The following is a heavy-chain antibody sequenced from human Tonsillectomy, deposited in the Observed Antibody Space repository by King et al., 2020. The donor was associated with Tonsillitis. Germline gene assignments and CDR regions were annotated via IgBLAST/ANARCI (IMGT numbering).Heavy chain of an antibody. V-gene: IGHV4-59*01. D-gene: IGHD4-11*01. CDR3: ASSGRTYSNYAWRGVFQTLFDP. CDR1: GGSISSYY. Sequence: QLQESGPGLVKPSETLSLTCTVSGGSISSYYWSWIRQPPGKGLEWIGYIYYSGSTNYNPSLKRRVTISVDTSKHQFSLKLSSVTAADTAVYYCASSGRTYSNYAWRGVFQTLFDPWGQGTLLTVSS. J-gene: IGHJ5*02. CDR2: IYYSGST.